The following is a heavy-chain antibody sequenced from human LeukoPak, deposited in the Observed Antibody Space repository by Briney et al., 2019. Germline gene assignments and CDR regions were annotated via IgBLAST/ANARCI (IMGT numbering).Heavy chain of an antibody. CDR1: GFTFGSYA. V-gene: IGHV3-30-3*01. J-gene: IGHJ4*02. D-gene: IGHD4-23*01. CDR2: ISYDGSNK. Sequence: GRSLRLSCAASGFTFGSYAMHWVRQAPGKGLEWVAVISYDGSNKYYADSVKGRFTISRDNSKNTLYLQMNSLRAEDTAVYYCARTTVVMDYFDYWGQGTLVTVSS. CDR3: ARTTVVMDYFDY.